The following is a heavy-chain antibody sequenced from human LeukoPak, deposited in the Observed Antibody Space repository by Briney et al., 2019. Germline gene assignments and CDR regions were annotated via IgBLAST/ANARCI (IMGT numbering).Heavy chain of an antibody. CDR3: ASEDYDILTGYYIPSGY. Sequence: KASETLSLTCTVSGGSISSYYWSWIRQPPGKGLEWIGYIYYSGSTNYNPSLKSRVTISVDTSKNQFSLKLSSVTAADTAVYYCASEDYDILTGYYIPSGYWGQGTLVTVSS. D-gene: IGHD3-9*01. CDR2: IYYSGST. J-gene: IGHJ4*02. V-gene: IGHV4-59*12. CDR1: GGSISSYY.